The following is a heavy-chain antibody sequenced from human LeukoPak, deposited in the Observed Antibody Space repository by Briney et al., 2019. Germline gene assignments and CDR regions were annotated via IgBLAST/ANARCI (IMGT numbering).Heavy chain of an antibody. CDR2: INSDGGST. D-gene: IGHD6-19*01. J-gene: IGHJ4*02. V-gene: IGHV3-64D*06. CDR3: VKGTMGIAVTVRYDY. Sequence: PGGSLRLSCSASGFTFIVYAMHWVRQAPGKGLEYVSAINSDGGSTYYADSVKGRFTIPRDNSKNTLYLQMSNLRAEDTAVYYCVKGTMGIAVTVRYDYWGQGTLVTVSS. CDR1: GFTFIVYA.